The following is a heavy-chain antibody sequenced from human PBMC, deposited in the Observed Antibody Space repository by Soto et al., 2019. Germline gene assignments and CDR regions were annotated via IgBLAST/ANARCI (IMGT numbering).Heavy chain of an antibody. Sequence: QVQLQESGPGLVKPSQTLSLTCTVSGGSISSSDYYWSWIRQHPGKGLEWIGYIYYSGSTRSNPSLQSRLTISLDTSKNQFSLNLSSVTAADTAVYYCARWVVVVVASTGGLDVWGHGTTVSVSS. V-gene: IGHV4-31*03. D-gene: IGHD2-15*01. CDR2: IYYSGST. CDR1: GGSISSSDYY. J-gene: IGHJ6*02. CDR3: ARWVVVVVASTGGLDV.